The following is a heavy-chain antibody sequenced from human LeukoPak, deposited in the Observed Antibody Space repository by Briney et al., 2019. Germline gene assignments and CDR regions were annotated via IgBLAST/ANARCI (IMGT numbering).Heavy chain of an antibody. V-gene: IGHV3-21*01. CDR1: GFTFSSYA. Sequence: GGSLRLSCAPSGFTFSSYAMHWVRQAPGKGLEWVSSISSSSSYIYYADSVKGRFTISRDNSKNTLYLQMNSLRAEDTAVYYCARDPRGYSGYDSWSLDYWGQGTLVTVSS. D-gene: IGHD5-12*01. CDR3: ARDPRGYSGYDSWSLDY. J-gene: IGHJ4*02. CDR2: ISSSSSYI.